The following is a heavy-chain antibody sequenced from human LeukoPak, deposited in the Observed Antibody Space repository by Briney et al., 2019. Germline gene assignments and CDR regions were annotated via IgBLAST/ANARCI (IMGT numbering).Heavy chain of an antibody. Sequence: GGSLRLSCAASGFTFSSYWMSWVRQAPGKGLEWVANIKQDGSKIHYVDSVKGRFTTSRDNAKNSLYLQMNSLRAEDTAVYYCVREWAIWGQGTMVTVSS. CDR1: GFTFSSYW. CDR3: VREWAI. V-gene: IGHV3-7*01. CDR2: IKQDGSKI. J-gene: IGHJ3*02.